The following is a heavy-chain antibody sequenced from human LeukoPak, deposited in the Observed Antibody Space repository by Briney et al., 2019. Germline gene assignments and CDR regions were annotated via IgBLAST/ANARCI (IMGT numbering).Heavy chain of an antibody. V-gene: IGHV1-18*01. D-gene: IGHD5-18*01. CDR3: ARRGYSYGMMPDDY. CDR1: GYTFTSYG. CDR2: IGAYNGNT. J-gene: IGHJ4*02. Sequence: ASVKVSCKASGYTFTSYGISWVRQAPGQGLEWMGWIGAYNGNTNYAQKLQGRVTMTTDTSTSTAYMELRSLRSDDTAVYYCARRGYSYGMMPDDYWGQGTLVTVSS.